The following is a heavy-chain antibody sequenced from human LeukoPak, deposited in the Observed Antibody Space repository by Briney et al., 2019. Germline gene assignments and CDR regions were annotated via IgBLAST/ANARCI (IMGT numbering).Heavy chain of an antibody. CDR2: IRYDGSDD. J-gene: IGHJ4*02. Sequence: GGSLRLSCAASGFTFSTYNMRWVRQAPGKGLEWVAFIRYDGSDDDYTDSVKGRFTISRDNSKNTLYLQMNSLRAEDTAVYYCAKDGGKYNFDYWGQGTLVTVSS. D-gene: IGHD4-23*01. CDR1: GFTFSTYN. CDR3: AKDGGKYNFDY. V-gene: IGHV3-30*02.